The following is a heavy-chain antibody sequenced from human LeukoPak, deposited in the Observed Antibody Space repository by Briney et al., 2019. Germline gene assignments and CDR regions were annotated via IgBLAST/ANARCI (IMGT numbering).Heavy chain of an antibody. CDR3: ASTPGYYYDSSGYLGYFDY. J-gene: IGHJ4*02. V-gene: IGHV3-66*01. CDR2: IYSGGST. Sequence: GGSLRLSCAASGFTVSSNYMSWVRQAPGKGLEWVSVIYSGGSTYYADSVKGRFTISRDNSKNTLYLQMNSLRAEDTAVYYCASTPGYYYDSSGYLGYFDYWGQGTPVTVSS. D-gene: IGHD3-22*01. CDR1: GFTVSSNY.